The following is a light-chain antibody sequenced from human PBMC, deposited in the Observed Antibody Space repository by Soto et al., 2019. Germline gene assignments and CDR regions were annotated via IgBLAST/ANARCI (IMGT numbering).Light chain of an antibody. V-gene: IGKV3-15*01. J-gene: IGKJ1*01. Sequence: EIVMTQSPATLSMSRGERVSISCRASQTVSNNLAWYQQKPGQAPRLLIYGASTRAIGVAATFSGSGSGTEFTLTTTSLQSEDFATDYGEQYNSYSPTFGQGTRVEIK. CDR3: EQYNSYSPT. CDR2: GAS. CDR1: QTVSNN.